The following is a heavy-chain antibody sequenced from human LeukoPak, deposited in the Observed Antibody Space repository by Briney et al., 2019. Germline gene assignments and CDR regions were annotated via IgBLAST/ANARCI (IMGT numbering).Heavy chain of an antibody. CDR2: IYYSGST. CDR1: GGSISSYY. V-gene: IGHV4-59*08. Sequence: SETLSLTCTVSGGSISSYYWSWIRQPPGKGLEWIGYIYYSGSTNYNPSLKNRVTISVDMSKNHLSLRLSSVTAADTAVYYCARGGYSSGWYSVYYYYYGMDVWGQGTTVTVSS. D-gene: IGHD6-19*01. J-gene: IGHJ6*02. CDR3: ARGGYSSGWYSVYYYYYGMDV.